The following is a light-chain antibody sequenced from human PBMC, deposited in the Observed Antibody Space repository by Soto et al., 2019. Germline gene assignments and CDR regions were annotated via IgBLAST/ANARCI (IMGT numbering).Light chain of an antibody. J-gene: IGLJ1*01. V-gene: IGLV2-14*01. CDR1: SSDVGGYNY. Sequence: QSALTQPASVSGSPGQSITISCTGTSSDVGGYNYVSWYQQHPGKAPKLMIYDVSNRPSGVSNRFSGSKSGNTASLTISGLQAEVEADYYCSSYTRSSTLDVFATGTKVT. CDR3: SSYTRSSTLDV. CDR2: DVS.